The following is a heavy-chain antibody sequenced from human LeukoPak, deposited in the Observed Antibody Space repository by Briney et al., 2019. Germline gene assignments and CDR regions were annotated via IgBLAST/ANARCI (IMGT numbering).Heavy chain of an antibody. J-gene: IGHJ6*03. D-gene: IGHD3-10*01. V-gene: IGHV1-69*06. Sequence: SVNVSFTASGGTFSIYAISWGRQAPGQGLEWMGGIIPIFGTANYAQKFQGRVTITADKSTSTAYMELSSLRSEDTAVYYCARSRYYYGSGSYYYYYYYMDVWGKGTTVTVSS. CDR2: IIPIFGTA. CDR1: GGTFSIYA. CDR3: ARSRYYYGSGSYYYYYYYMDV.